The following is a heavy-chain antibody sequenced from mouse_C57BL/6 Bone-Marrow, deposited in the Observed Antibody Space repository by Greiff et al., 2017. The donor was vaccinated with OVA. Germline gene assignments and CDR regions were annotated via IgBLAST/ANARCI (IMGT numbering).Heavy chain of an antibody. J-gene: IGHJ3*01. CDR3: ARDYWAY. CDR2: IYPGKGNT. Sequence: QVQLQQSGAELVRPGASVKLSCKASGYTFTDYYINWVKQRPGQGLEWIARIYPGKGNTYYNEKFKGKATLTAEKSSSTAYMQLSSLTSEDSAVYFCARDYWAYWGQGTLVTVSA. D-gene: IGHD2-13*01. V-gene: IGHV1-76*01. CDR1: GYTFTDYY.